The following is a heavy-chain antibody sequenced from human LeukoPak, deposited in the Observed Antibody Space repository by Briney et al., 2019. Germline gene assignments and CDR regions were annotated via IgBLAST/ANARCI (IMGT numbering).Heavy chain of an antibody. CDR3: AKNPRLEGWIYFDS. J-gene: IGHJ4*02. CDR2: ISGSGGRI. CDR1: GFTFSSYS. Sequence: GGFLRLSCAASGFTFSSYSMSWVRQAPGKGLEWVSSISGSGGRIDYADSVKGRFTISRDNSKNTLSLQMNSLTAEDTAVYYCAKNPRLEGWIYFDSWGQGILVTVSS. V-gene: IGHV3-23*01. D-gene: IGHD1-1*01.